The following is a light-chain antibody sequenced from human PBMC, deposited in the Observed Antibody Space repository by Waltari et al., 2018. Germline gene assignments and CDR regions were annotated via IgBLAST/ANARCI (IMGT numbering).Light chain of an antibody. CDR3: GTWDSSLSGAV. CDR2: EMT. J-gene: IGLJ7*01. Sequence: QSVLTQPPSVSAAPGQRVTISCSGGSSNIGNNYVSWYRQFPGTAPKLLIYEMTGRPAGIPGRFSGSKSGTSATLDITGLQAGDEADYYCGTWDSSLSGAVFGGGTHLTVL. CDR1: SSNIGNNY. V-gene: IGLV1-51*02.